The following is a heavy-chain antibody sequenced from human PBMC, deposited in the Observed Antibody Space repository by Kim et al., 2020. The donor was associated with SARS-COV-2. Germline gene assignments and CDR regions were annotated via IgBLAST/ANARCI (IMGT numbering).Heavy chain of an antibody. Sequence: GGSLRLSCAASGFTFSNAWMSWVRQAPGKGLEWVGRIKSKTDGGTTDYAAPVKGRFTISRDDSKNTLYLQMNSLKTEDTAVYYCTTAPHGTAVAGTYNWFDPWCQGTLVTVSS. V-gene: IGHV3-15*01. CDR1: GFTFSNAW. D-gene: IGHD6-19*01. CDR3: TTAPHGTAVAGTYNWFDP. CDR2: IKSKTDGGTT. J-gene: IGHJ5*02.